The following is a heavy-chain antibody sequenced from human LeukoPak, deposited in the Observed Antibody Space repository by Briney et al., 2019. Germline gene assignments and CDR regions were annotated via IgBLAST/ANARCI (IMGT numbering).Heavy chain of an antibody. D-gene: IGHD3-10*01. J-gene: IGHJ4*02. CDR2: ISGSGGST. Sequence: GGSLRLSCAASGFTFNSYGMSWARQAPGKGLEWVSAISGSGGSTYYADSVKGRFTISRDNSKNTLYLELNSLRAEDTAVYYCAKDIGSYYDYWGQGTLVTVSS. CDR1: GFTFNSYG. CDR3: AKDIGSYYDY. V-gene: IGHV3-23*01.